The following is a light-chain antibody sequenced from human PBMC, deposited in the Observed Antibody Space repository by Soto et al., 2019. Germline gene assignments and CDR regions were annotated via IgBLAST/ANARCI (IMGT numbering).Light chain of an antibody. CDR1: QSISSY. CDR2: AAS. J-gene: IGKJ3*01. V-gene: IGKV1-39*01. CDR3: LQSYSTLFT. Sequence: DIQMTQSPSSLSASVGDRVTITCRASQSISSYLNWYQQKPGKAPKLLIYAASSLQSGVPSRFSGSGSGTDFTLTISSLQPEDFATYYCLQSYSTLFTFGPGTKVDIK.